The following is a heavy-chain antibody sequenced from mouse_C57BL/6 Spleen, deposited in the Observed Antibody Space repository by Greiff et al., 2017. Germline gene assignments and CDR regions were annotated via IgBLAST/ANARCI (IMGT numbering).Heavy chain of an antibody. CDR3: ARLYDYEGGWFAY. CDR1: GFSLTSYG. CDR2: IWSGGST. V-gene: IGHV2-2*01. J-gene: IGHJ3*01. D-gene: IGHD2-4*01. Sequence: VQLQQSGPGLVQPSQSLSITCTVSGFSLTSYGVHWVRQSPGKGLEWLGVIWSGGSTDYTAAFISRLSISKDNSKSQVFFKRNSLQADDTAIYYCARLYDYEGGWFAYWGQGTLVTVSA.